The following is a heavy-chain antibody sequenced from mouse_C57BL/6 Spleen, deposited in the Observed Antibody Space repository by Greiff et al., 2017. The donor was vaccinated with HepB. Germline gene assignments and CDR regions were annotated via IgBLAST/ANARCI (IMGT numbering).Heavy chain of an antibody. CDR1: GYTFTSYW. Sequence: VQLQQPGAELVKPGASVKMSCKASGYTFTSYWITWVKQRPGQGLEWIGDIYPGSGSTNYNEKFKSKATLTVDTSSSTAYMQLSSLTSEDSAVYYCASGGIYYYGSSYFYYAMDYWGQGTSVTVSS. J-gene: IGHJ4*01. V-gene: IGHV1-55*01. D-gene: IGHD1-1*01. CDR2: IYPGSGST. CDR3: ASGGIYYYGSSYFYYAMDY.